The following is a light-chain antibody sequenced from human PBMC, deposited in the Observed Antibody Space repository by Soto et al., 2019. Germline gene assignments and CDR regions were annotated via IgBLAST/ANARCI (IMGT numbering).Light chain of an antibody. J-gene: IGKJ1*01. CDR1: QGIANY. V-gene: IGKV1-27*01. CDR3: QKYNSSPRA. Sequence: DIQITQSPSSLSASVGDRVTITCRASQGIANYVAWYQQNPGKVPKLLIYDTSTLQSGVPSRFSGSGSGTDFTLTISSLQPEDVATYYCQKYNSSPRAFGQGTKVDIK. CDR2: DTS.